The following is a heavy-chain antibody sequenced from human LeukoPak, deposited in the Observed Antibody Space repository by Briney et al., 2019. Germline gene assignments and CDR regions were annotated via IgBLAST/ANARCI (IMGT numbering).Heavy chain of an antibody. V-gene: IGHV3-30*02. CDR2: IRYDGSNK. D-gene: IGHD4-11*01. Sequence: PGRSLRLSCAASGFTFSSYGMHWVRQAPGKGLEWVAFIRYDGSNKYYADSVKGRFTISRDNSKNTLYLQMNSLRAEDTAVYYCAKGGTTALRYYYYMDVWGKGTTVTVSS. CDR1: GFTFSSYG. J-gene: IGHJ6*03. CDR3: AKGGTTALRYYYYMDV.